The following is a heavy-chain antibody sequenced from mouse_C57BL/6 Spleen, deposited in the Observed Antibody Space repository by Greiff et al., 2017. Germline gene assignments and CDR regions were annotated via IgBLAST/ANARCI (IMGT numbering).Heavy chain of an antibody. Sequence: QVQLQQPGAELVMPGASVKLSCKASGYTFTSYWMHWVKQRPGQGLEWIGEIDPSDSYTNYNQKFKGKSTLTVDKSSSTAYMQLSSLTSEDSAVYYCARTCYGSSNYAMDYWGQGTSVTVSS. D-gene: IGHD1-1*01. CDR2: IDPSDSYT. V-gene: IGHV1-69*01. CDR3: ARTCYGSSNYAMDY. CDR1: GYTFTSYW. J-gene: IGHJ4*01.